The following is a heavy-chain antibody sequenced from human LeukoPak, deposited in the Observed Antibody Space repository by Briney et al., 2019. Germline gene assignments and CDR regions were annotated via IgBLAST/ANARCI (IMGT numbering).Heavy chain of an antibody. J-gene: IGHJ6*02. D-gene: IGHD2/OR15-2a*01. CDR1: GFTLSSYW. CDR3: GRDTSYGMDV. CDR2: ITTDGSST. Sequence: GGSLRLSCAVSGFTLSSYWMHWVRQAPGKGLVWVSRITTDGSSTTYADSVKGRFTISRDNAKNTLYLQMSSLRAEDTAVYYCGRDTSYGMDVWGQGTTVSVSS. V-gene: IGHV3-74*01.